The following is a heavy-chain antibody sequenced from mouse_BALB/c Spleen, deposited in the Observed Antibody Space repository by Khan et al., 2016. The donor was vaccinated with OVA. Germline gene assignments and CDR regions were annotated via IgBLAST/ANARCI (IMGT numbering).Heavy chain of an antibody. CDR1: GFSLTSYG. V-gene: IGHV2-6-1*01. CDR3: ARQPYYHYNIMDY. CDR2: IWSDGST. D-gene: IGHD2-10*01. J-gene: IGHJ4*01. Sequence: VQLVESGPGLVAPSQSLSITCTISGFSLTSYGVHWVRQPPGKGLEWLVVIWSDGSTTYNSALISRLTISKDNSKNQVFLKMNSLQTDDTAVYFCARQPYYHYNIMDYWGQGTSVTVSS.